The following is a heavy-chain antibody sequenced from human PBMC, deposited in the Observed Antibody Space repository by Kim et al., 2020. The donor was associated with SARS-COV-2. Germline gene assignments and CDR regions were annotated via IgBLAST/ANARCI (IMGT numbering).Heavy chain of an antibody. D-gene: IGHD3-22*01. V-gene: IGHV3-30*01. J-gene: IGHJ4*02. Sequence: SMKGRFTNSGDNAENTLYLQMNSLKAEDTAVYYWARAGDMIVVVNTNFDYWGQGTLVTVSS. CDR3: ARAGDMIVVVNTNFDY.